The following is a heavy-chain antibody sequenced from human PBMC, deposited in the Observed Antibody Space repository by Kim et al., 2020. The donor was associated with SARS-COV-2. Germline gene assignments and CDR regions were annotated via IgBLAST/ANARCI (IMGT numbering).Heavy chain of an antibody. CDR2: IYSGGSST. J-gene: IGHJ6*02. D-gene: IGHD2-2*01. V-gene: IGHV3-23*03. CDR3: AKVGADIVVVPAANTYYYGMDV. Sequence: GGSLRLSCAASGFTFSSYAMSWVRQAPGKGLEWVSVIYSGGSSTYYADSVKGRFTISRDNSKNTLYLQMNSLRAEDTAVYYCAKVGADIVVVPAANTYYYGMDVWGQGTTVTVSS. CDR1: GFTFSSYA.